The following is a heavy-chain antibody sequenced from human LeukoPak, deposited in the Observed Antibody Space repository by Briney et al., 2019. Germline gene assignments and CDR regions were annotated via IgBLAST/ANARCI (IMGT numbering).Heavy chain of an antibody. CDR2: IYYSGNT. J-gene: IGHJ4*02. V-gene: IGHV4-59*01. CDR1: GASITSYY. Sequence: SGTLSLTCTVSGASITSYYWSWIRQPPGERLEWIAYIYYSGNTNYNPSLRSRVTISVDTSKNQFSLRLSSVTAADTAVYYCATGDSGSYHDYWGQGTLVTVSS. D-gene: IGHD3-10*01. CDR3: ATGDSGSYHDY.